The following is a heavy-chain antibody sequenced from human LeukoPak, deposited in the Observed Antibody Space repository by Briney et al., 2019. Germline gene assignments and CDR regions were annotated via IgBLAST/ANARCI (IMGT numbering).Heavy chain of an antibody. CDR2: ISSYGGST. J-gene: IGHJ3*02. CDR1: GFTFSSYA. CDR3: AREGNPGYAFDI. D-gene: IGHD1-14*01. V-gene: IGHV3-64*01. Sequence: GGSLRLSCAASGFTFSSYAMHWVRQAPGKGLEYVSAISSYGGSTYYANSVKGRFTISRDNSKNTLYLQMGSLRAEDMAVYYCAREGNPGYAFDIWGQGTMVTVSS.